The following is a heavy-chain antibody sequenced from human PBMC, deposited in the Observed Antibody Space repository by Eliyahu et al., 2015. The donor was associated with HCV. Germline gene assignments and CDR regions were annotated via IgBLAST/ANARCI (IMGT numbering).Heavy chain of an antibody. CDR2: IHYSGXT. CDR1: GGSXTXYX. J-gene: IGHJ5*02. Sequence: QVQLQESGPGLVKPXETLSLTCTVSGGSXTXYXXSWIRQPPGKGLEWIGYIHYSGXTNYXPSLKSRVTMSVDTSKNQFSLKLTSXTAADTAVYYCASGGGGIAVAGTGGWFDPWGQGTLVTVSS. V-gene: IGHV4-59*01. CDR3: ASGGGGIAVAGTGGWFDP. D-gene: IGHD6-19*01.